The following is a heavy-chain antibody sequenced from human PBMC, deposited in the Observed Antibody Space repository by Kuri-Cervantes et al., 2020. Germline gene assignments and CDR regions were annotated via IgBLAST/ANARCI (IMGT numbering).Heavy chain of an antibody. Sequence: GESLKISCEGFGYNFISYWIGWVRQMPGKGLEWMGIIYPGDSDTRYSPSFQGQVTILADKAINTAYLQWSSLKASDTAMYYCARGNFYDSSGYPIYYHYMDVWGKGTTVTVSS. CDR2: IYPGDSDT. V-gene: IGHV5-51*01. CDR1: GYNFISYW. D-gene: IGHD3-22*01. J-gene: IGHJ6*03. CDR3: ARGNFYDSSGYPIYYHYMDV.